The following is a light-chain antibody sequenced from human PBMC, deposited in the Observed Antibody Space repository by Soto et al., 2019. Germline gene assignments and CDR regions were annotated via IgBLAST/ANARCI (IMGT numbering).Light chain of an antibody. J-gene: IGKJ1*01. CDR3: QKYNSAMWT. Sequence: DIPMTQSPPSLSASVGDRVTISCRASLGIANYVLWYQQRPGKVPKLLIYGASSLLSGVPSRFSGSGSGTDFTLTISSLQPEDVGTYYWQKYNSAMWTFGQGTKVEI. CDR1: LGIANY. CDR2: GAS. V-gene: IGKV1-27*01.